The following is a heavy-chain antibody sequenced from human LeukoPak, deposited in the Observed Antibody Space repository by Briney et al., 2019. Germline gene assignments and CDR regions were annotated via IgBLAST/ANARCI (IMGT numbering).Heavy chain of an antibody. J-gene: IGHJ4*02. CDR1: GYSLSSGYY. V-gene: IGHV4-38-2*01. CDR2: MYHSGGT. Sequence: SETLSLTCAVSGYSLSSGYYWGWIRQPPGKGLEWIGSMYHSGGTYYNPSLKSRVTISVDTSKNQFSLKLSSVTAADTAVYYCAITAIRRYFDYWGQGTLVTVSS. D-gene: IGHD1-20*01. CDR3: AITAIRRYFDY.